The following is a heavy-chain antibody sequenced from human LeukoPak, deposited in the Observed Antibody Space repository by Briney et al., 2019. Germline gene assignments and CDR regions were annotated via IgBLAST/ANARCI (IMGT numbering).Heavy chain of an antibody. CDR2: IYYSGST. V-gene: IGHV4-39*01. J-gene: IGHJ4*02. CDR3: ARSPWTTAAGTLDY. D-gene: IGHD6-13*01. Sequence: SETLSLTCTVSGGSISSSSYYWGWIRQPPGKGLEWIGSIYYSGSTYYNPSLKSRVTISVDTSKNQFSLKLSSVTAADTAVYYCARSPWTTAAGTLDYWGQGTLVTVSS. CDR1: GGSISSSSYY.